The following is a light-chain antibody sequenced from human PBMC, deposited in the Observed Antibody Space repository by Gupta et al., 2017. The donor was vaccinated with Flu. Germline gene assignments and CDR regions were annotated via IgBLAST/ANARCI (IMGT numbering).Light chain of an antibody. J-gene: IGKJ4*01. CDR2: GAS. CDR3: QQYDTSPLT. CDR1: QSVSSSY. Sequence: ERATLSCRASQSVSSSYLAWYQQKPGQAPRLLIYGASSRATGIPDRFSGSGSGTDFTLTISRLEPEDFAVYYCQQYDTSPLTFGGGTKVEVK. V-gene: IGKV3-20*01.